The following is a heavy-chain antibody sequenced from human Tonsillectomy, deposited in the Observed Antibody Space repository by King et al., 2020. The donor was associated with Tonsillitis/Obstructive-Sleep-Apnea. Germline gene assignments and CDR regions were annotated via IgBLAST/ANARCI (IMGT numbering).Heavy chain of an antibody. CDR2: IYFSGST. D-gene: IGHD3-22*01. Sequence: VQLQESGPGLVKPSQTLSLTCTVSGGSISSGGYYWSWIRQHPGEGLEWIGYIYFSGSTYYNPSLKSRVTISVDTSKNQFSLKLSSETAADTAVYYCARVSPYYYDSSGYYDYWGQGTLVTVSS. CDR1: GGSISSGGYY. CDR3: ARVSPYYYDSSGYYDY. V-gene: IGHV4-31*03. J-gene: IGHJ4*02.